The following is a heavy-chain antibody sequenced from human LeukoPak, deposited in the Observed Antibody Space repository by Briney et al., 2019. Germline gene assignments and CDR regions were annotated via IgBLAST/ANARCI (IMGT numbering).Heavy chain of an antibody. CDR1: GFTFTKYW. Sequence: PGGSLRLSCAASGFTFTKYWMHWVRQVPRKGLIWVSRINNEGNDTNYADSVKGRFTISRDNAKNTLYLQMNSLRAEDTAVYYCARGIYGNFDYWGQGSLVTGSS. D-gene: IGHD3-10*01. CDR3: ARGIYGNFDY. V-gene: IGHV3-74*01. J-gene: IGHJ4*02. CDR2: INNEGNDT.